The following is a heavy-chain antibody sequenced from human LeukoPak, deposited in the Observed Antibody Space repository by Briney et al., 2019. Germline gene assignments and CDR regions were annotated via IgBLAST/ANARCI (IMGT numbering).Heavy chain of an antibody. Sequence: PSGTLSLTCAVSGGSISSSNWWSWVRQPPGKGLEWIGEIYHSGSTNYNPSLKSRVTISVDKSKNQFSLNLISVTAADTAVYYCARDYYGSGKRFDPWGQGTLVTVSS. D-gene: IGHD3-10*01. CDR2: IYHSGST. J-gene: IGHJ5*02. V-gene: IGHV4-4*02. CDR3: ARDYYGSGKRFDP. CDR1: GGSISSSNW.